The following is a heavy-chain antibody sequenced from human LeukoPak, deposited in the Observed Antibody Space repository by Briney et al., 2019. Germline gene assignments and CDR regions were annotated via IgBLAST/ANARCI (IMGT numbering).Heavy chain of an antibody. CDR3: ARDGEYYDFWSGYGYYYYYYMDV. J-gene: IGHJ6*03. CDR2: INPNSGGT. D-gene: IGHD3-3*01. Sequence: ASVKVSCKTSGYIFTGYYMHWVRQAPGQGLEWMGWINPNSGGTNYAQKFQGRVTMTRDTSISTAYMELSRLRSDDTAVYYCARDGEYYDFWSGYGYYYYYYMDVWGKGTTVTVSS. CDR1: GYIFTGYY. V-gene: IGHV1-2*02.